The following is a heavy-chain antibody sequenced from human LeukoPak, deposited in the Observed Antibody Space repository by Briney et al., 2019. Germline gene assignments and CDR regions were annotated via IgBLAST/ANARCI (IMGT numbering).Heavy chain of an antibody. CDR3: ARTPTTGTTKYYYYYYMDV. V-gene: IGHV4-34*01. CDR1: GGSFSNYY. J-gene: IGHJ6*03. Sequence: SETLSLTCAVYGGSFSNYYWSWIRQSPGKGLEWIGEITHSGSTNYNPSLKSRVTISVDTSKNQFSLKLSSVTAADTAVYYCARTPTTGTTKYYYYYYMDVWGKGTTVTVSS. D-gene: IGHD1-1*01. CDR2: ITHSGST.